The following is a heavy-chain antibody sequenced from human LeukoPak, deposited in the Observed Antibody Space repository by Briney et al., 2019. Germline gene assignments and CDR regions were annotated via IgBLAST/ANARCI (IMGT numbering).Heavy chain of an antibody. CDR1: GFTFSDYY. CDR2: ISSSGSTI. V-gene: IGHV3-11*04. CDR3: ASSWYVGWFDP. D-gene: IGHD6-13*01. Sequence: GGSLRLSCAASGFTFSDYYMSWIRQAPGKGLEWVSYISSSGSTIYYADSVKGRFTISGDNAKNSLYLQMNSLRAEDTAVYYCASSWYVGWFDPWGQGTLVTVSS. J-gene: IGHJ5*02.